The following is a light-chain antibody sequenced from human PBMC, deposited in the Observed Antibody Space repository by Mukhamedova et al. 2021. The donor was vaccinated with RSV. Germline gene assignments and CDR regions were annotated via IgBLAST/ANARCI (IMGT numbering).Light chain of an antibody. CDR2: HND. Sequence: GDKLGGHYACWYQQKPCQSPVMVLYHNDKRPSGIPERFSPSNFWVTATLTITGTQARDEAEYFFQAWDSSSALFGTGTTVTVL. CDR3: QAWDSSSAL. V-gene: IGLV3-1*01. J-gene: IGLJ1*01. CDR1: KLGGHY.